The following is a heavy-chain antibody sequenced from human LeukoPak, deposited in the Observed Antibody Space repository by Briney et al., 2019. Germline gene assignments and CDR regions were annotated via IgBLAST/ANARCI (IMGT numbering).Heavy chain of an antibody. CDR3: ARALCITMVRGVPPLGY. Sequence: GASVKVSCKASGYTFTSYDINWVRQATGQGLEWMGWMNPNSGNTGYAQKFQGRVTMTRNTSISTAYMELSSLRSEDTAVYYCARALCITMVRGVPPLGYWGQGTLVTVSS. CDR2: MNPNSGNT. J-gene: IGHJ4*02. D-gene: IGHD3-10*01. CDR1: GYTFTSYD. V-gene: IGHV1-8*01.